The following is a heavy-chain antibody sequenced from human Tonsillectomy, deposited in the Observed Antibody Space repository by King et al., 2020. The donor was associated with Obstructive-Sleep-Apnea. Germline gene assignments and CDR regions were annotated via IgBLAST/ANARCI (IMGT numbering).Heavy chain of an antibody. D-gene: IGHD3-9*01. CDR3: LYYDILTGYFAY. Sequence: VQLVESGGGWVQPGGSLKLSCAASGFTFSGSAMHWVRQASGRGLEWVGRIRSKTDNYATTYGASVKGRFTISRDDSRNTAYLQMNSLKIEDTAVYYCLYYDILTGYFAYWGQGTLVTVSS. V-gene: IGHV3-73*01. J-gene: IGHJ4*02. CDR1: GFTFSGSA. CDR2: IRSKTDNYAT.